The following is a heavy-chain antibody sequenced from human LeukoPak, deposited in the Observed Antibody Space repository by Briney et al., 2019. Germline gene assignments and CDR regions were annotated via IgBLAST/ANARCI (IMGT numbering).Heavy chain of an antibody. Sequence: PSETLSLTCTVSGGSLGSYYWSWIRQPPGMGLEWIGYIYYSGTTNYNPSLKSRVTISVDTSKNQFSLKVSSVTAADTAVYYCARGTMMVGPWGQGTLVTVSS. J-gene: IGHJ5*02. CDR2: IYYSGTT. D-gene: IGHD3-22*01. V-gene: IGHV4-59*01. CDR1: GGSLGSYY. CDR3: ARGTMMVGP.